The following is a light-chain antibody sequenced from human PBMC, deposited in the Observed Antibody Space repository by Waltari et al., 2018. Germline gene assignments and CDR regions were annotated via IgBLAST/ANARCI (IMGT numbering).Light chain of an antibody. CDR2: EAA. CDR1: QSVSGSY. V-gene: IGKV3-20*01. Sequence: EIVLTQSPGTLSLSPGERATLSCRASQSVSGSYLAWYQQKPGQAPRLLIYEAAYRAGGTPERISGSGSGTDFTLTISRLEPEDSAVYYCQQYDTSLPGTFGPGTKVDIK. CDR3: QQYDTSLPGT. J-gene: IGKJ3*01.